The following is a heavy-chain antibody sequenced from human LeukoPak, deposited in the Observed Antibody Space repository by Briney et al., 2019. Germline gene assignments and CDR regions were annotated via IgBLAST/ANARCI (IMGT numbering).Heavy chain of an antibody. CDR3: ARDQALQLVGDS. CDR1: GVTFDTHH. D-gene: IGHD6-13*01. Sequence: GGSLRLSCAASGVTFDTHHMSWVRQAPGKGLEWLSDITGSGRTTHYSDSVTGRFTISRDNFKNTLYLQMDNLRVEDTAVYYCARDQALQLVGDSWGQGTLVSVSS. CDR2: ITGSGRTT. V-gene: IGHV3-23*01. J-gene: IGHJ4*02.